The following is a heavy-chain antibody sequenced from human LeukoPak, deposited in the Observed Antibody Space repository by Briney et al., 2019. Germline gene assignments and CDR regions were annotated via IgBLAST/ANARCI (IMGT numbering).Heavy chain of an antibody. CDR1: GYTFTSYG. D-gene: IGHD3-22*01. J-gene: IGHJ4*02. V-gene: IGHV1-18*01. CDR3: ARENRYYYDSSGYLDY. CDR2: ISAYNGNT. Sequence: ASVKVSCKASGYTFTSYGISWVRQVPGQGLEWMGWISAYNGNTNYAQKLQGRVTMTTDTSTSTAYMELRSLRSDDTAVYYCARENRYYYDSSGYLDYWGQGTLITVSS.